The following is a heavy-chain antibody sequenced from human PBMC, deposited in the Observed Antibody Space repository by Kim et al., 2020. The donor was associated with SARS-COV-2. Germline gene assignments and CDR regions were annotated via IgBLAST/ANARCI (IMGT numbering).Heavy chain of an antibody. V-gene: IGHV3-33*06. CDR3: AKDHDSSAITAVHTGNFHY. D-gene: IGHD6-13*01. CDR1: GYTFSRYG. CDR2: IWYDGSKE. J-gene: IGHJ1*01. Sequence: GGSLRLSCAASGYTFSRYGMHWVRQAPGKGLEWVAVIWYDGSKEYYADSVKGRFTISRDNSKNTLHLQMNSLRVEDTAVYYCAKDHDSSAITAVHTGNFHYWGQGTLVTVSS.